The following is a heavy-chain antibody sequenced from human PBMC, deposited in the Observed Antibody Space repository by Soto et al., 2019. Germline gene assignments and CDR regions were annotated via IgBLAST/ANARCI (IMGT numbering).Heavy chain of an antibody. V-gene: IGHV4-30-4*01. Sequence: QVQLQESGPGLVKPSQTLSLTCTVSGGSISTVNYFWSWVCQPPDKGLEWSGHIYNGGSTYNNPSLKSRVTISVDTSKNQSSLNLSSVSAADPAVYYCTRGPSGDKVDYWGQGTLVTVSS. CDR1: GGSISTVNYF. D-gene: IGHD7-27*01. CDR3: TRGPSGDKVDY. CDR2: IYNGGST. J-gene: IGHJ4*02.